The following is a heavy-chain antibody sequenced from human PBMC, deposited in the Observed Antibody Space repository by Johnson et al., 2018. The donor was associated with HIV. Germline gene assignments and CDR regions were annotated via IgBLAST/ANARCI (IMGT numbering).Heavy chain of an antibody. J-gene: IGHJ3*02. V-gene: IGHV3-48*04. D-gene: IGHD3-22*01. CDR2: ISSSGSTI. Sequence: MLLVESGGGVVQPGRSLRLSCAASGFTFSTYGMHWVRQAPGKGLEWVSYISSSGSTIYYADSVKGRFTISRDNAKNSLYLQMNSLRAEDTAVYYCTRRGYYDSSGYAFDIWGQGTMVTVSS. CDR1: GFTFSTYG. CDR3: TRRGYYDSSGYAFDI.